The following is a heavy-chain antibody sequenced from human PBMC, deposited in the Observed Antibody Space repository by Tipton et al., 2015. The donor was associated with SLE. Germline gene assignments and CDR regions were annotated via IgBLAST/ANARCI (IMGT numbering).Heavy chain of an antibody. J-gene: IGHJ4*02. CDR1: GGSISSHY. CDR2: IYTSGST. CDR3: ARDLSIAAAGTFDY. Sequence: TLSLTCTVSGGSISSHYLSWIRQPPGKGLEWIGRIYTSGSTNYNPSLKSRVTMSVDTSKNQFSLKLSSVTAADTAVYYCARDLSIAAAGTFDYWGQGTLVTVSS. D-gene: IGHD6-13*01. V-gene: IGHV4-4*07.